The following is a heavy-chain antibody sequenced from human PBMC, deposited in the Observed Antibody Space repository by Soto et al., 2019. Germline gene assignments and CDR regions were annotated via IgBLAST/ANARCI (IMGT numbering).Heavy chain of an antibody. J-gene: IGHJ6*02. D-gene: IGHD2-15*01. V-gene: IGHV3-33*01. CDR3: ARDPVQMVDGLEV. CDR2: IWYDGINK. Sequence: QVQLVESGGGVVQPGRSLRLSCAASGFTFSNNGMHWVRQAPGKGLEWAAVIWYDGINKYYADSVKGRFIISRDNSKKTVYLQMNSLRAEDTAVYYCARDPVQMVDGLEVWGQGTTVTVSS. CDR1: GFTFSNNG.